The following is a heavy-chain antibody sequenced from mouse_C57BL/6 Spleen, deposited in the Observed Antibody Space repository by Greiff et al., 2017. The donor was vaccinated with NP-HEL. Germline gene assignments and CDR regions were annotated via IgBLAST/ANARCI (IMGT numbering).Heavy chain of an antibody. V-gene: IGHV1-54*01. J-gene: IGHJ4*01. CDR3: ARRIYYGKGMDY. Sequence: QVQLKQSGAELVRPGTSVKVSCKASGYAFTNYLIEWVKQRPGQGLEWIGVINPGSGGTNYNEKFKGKATLTADKSSSTAYMQLSSLTSEDSAVYFCARRIYYGKGMDYWGQGTSVTVSS. CDR2: INPGSGGT. D-gene: IGHD2-1*01. CDR1: GYAFTNYL.